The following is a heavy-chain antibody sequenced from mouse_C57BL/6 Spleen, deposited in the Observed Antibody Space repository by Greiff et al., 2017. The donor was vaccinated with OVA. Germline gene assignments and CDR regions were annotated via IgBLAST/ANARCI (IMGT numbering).Heavy chain of an antibody. Sequence: QVQLQQSGAELVKPGASVKMSCKASGYTFTSYWITWVKQRPEQGLEWIGDIYPGSGSTNYNEKFKSKATLTVDTSSSTAYMQLSSLTSEDSAVYYCAREGDYFDYWGQGTTLTVSS. CDR3: AREGDYFDY. J-gene: IGHJ2*01. CDR1: GYTFTSYW. CDR2: IYPGSGST. V-gene: IGHV1-55*01.